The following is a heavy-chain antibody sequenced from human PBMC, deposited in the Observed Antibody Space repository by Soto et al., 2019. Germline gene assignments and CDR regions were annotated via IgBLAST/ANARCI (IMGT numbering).Heavy chain of an antibody. CDR1: GFTFSSYS. J-gene: IGHJ1*01. CDR2: ISSSSSTI. D-gene: IGHD6-13*01. Sequence: GGSLRLSCAASGFTFSSYSMNWVRQAPGKGLEWVSYISSSSSTIYYADSVKGRFTISRDNAKNSLYLQMNSLRAEDTAVYYCARDLGSRWYTGYLQHWGQAPLVTGSS. CDR3: ARDLGSRWYTGYLQH. V-gene: IGHV3-48*01.